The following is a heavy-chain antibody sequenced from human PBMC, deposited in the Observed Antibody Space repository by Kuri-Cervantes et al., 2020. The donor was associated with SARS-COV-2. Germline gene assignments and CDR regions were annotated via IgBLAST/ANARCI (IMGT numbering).Heavy chain of an antibody. CDR1: GGSISDYY. CDR2: ILYNGDT. Sequence: SETLSLTCTVSGGSISDYYWGWIRQPPGKGLEWIGSILYNGDTYYNLSLKSRVTISVDTSKNQFSLKVTSVTATDTAVYYCVRCAIFGVAHNWFDPWGQGTLVTVSS. V-gene: IGHV4-39*01. D-gene: IGHD3-3*01. CDR3: VRCAIFGVAHNWFDP. J-gene: IGHJ5*02.